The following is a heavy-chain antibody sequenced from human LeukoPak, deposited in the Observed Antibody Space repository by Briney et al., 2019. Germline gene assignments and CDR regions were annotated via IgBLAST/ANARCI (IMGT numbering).Heavy chain of an antibody. J-gene: IGHJ6*02. V-gene: IGHV3-7*01. D-gene: IGHD2-2*01. CDR3: ARDGGGSTSVYYYYGMDV. Sequence: PGGSLRLSCAASGFTFSSYWMSWVRQAPGKGLEWVANIKQDGSEKYYVDSVKGRFTISRDNAKNSLYLQMNSLGAEDTAVYYCARDGGGSTSVYYYYGMDVWGQGTTVTVSS. CDR1: GFTFSSYW. CDR2: IKQDGSEK.